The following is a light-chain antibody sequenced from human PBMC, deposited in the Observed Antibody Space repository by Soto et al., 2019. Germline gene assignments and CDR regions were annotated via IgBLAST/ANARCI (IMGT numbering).Light chain of an antibody. CDR1: QDINNY. CDR2: DAS. J-gene: IGKJ4*01. Sequence: DVQLTQSPSSLSASVGHRVTVICQASQDINNYLNWYQQKPGKAPKVLIYDASNLKPGVPPRFSGSRSGTDFTFTISCLQPEDIATYYCQQYGNLPFTFGGGTKVEIK. V-gene: IGKV1-33*01. CDR3: QQYGNLPFT.